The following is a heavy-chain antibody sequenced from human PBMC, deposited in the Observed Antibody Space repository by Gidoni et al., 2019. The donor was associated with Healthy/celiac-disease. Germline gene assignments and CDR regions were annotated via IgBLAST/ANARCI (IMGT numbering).Heavy chain of an antibody. V-gene: IGHV3-64*01. Sequence: EVQLVESGGGLVQPGGSLRLSCAASGFTFSSYAMHWVRQAPGKGLEYVSAISSNGGSTYYANSVKGRFTISRDNSKNTLYLQMGSLRAEDMAVYYCARERSLSSGWYDYWGQGTLVTVSS. J-gene: IGHJ4*02. CDR2: ISSNGGST. D-gene: IGHD6-19*01. CDR1: GFTFSSYA. CDR3: ARERSLSSGWYDY.